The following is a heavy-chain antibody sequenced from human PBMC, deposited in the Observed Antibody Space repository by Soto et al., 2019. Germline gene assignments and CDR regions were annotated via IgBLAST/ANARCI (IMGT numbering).Heavy chain of an antibody. CDR1: GGSLSSYF. V-gene: IGHV4-59*12. Sequence: LSETLSLTCTVSGGSLSSYFWSWIRQPPGKGLEWVGCIYDSGSTKYNPSLRSRVTLSVDMSKNQFSLRLTSVTAADTAVYYCARSHYDSNTFYSFFDYWGQGTLVTVSS. D-gene: IGHD3-22*01. CDR2: IYDSGST. J-gene: IGHJ4*02. CDR3: ARSHYDSNTFYSFFDY.